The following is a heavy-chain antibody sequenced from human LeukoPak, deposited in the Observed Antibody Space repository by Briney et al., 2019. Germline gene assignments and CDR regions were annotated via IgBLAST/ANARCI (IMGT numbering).Heavy chain of an antibody. CDR2: IYSGGST. V-gene: IGHV3-53*01. CDR3: ARVSDCGGDCYPFDY. Sequence: GGSLRLSCAASGFTVSSNYMSWVRQAPGKGLEWVSVIYSGGSTYYADSAKGRFTIPRDNSKNTLYLQMNSLRAEDTAVYYCARVSDCGGDCYPFDYWGQGTLVTVSS. J-gene: IGHJ4*02. CDR1: GFTVSSNY. D-gene: IGHD2-21*02.